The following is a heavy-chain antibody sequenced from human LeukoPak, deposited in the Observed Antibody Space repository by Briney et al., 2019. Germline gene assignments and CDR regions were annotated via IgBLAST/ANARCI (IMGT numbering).Heavy chain of an antibody. Sequence: SETLSLTCTVSGGSISSSSYYWGWIRQPPGKGLEWIGTIYYSGSTYYNPSLKSRVTISVDTSKNQLSLKLSSVTAADTAVYYCARLSIAAAGNWFDPWGQGTLVTVSS. V-gene: IGHV4-39*07. D-gene: IGHD6-13*01. CDR2: IYYSGST. J-gene: IGHJ5*02. CDR3: ARLSIAAAGNWFDP. CDR1: GGSISSSSYY.